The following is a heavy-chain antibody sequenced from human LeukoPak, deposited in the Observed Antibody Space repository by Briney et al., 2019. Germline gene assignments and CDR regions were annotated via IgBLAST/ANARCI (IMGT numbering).Heavy chain of an antibody. V-gene: IGHV3-23*01. D-gene: IGHD4-17*01. J-gene: IGHJ4*02. CDR3: ARQPNYGDYVDS. CDR1: GFTFSRCA. CDR2: ISGSGVST. Sequence: GRSLRLSCAASGFTFSRCAMSWVRQAPGQGLEWGSGISGSGVSTFYADSVKGRFTISRDNSTSSLYLQMNSLRAEDTAVFYCARQPNYGDYVDSWGQGTLVTVSS.